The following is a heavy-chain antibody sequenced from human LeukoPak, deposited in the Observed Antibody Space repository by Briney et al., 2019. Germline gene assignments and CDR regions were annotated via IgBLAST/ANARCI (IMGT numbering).Heavy chain of an antibody. J-gene: IGHJ4*02. CDR1: GFTFSSYA. V-gene: IGHV3-23*01. Sequence: GGSLRLSCAASGFTFSSYAMSWVRQAPGKGLEWVSAISGSGGSTYYADSAKGRFTISRDNSKNTLYLQMNSLRAEDTAVYYCAKDRLRPQNYFDYWGQGTLVTVSS. CDR2: ISGSGGST. CDR3: AKDRLRPQNYFDY. D-gene: IGHD3-16*01.